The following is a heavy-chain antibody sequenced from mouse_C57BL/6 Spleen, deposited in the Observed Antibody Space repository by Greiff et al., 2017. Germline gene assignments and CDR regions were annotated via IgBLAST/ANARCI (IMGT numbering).Heavy chain of an antibody. CDR2: IYPRSGNT. CDR1: GYTFTSYG. Sequence: VQLQQSGAELARPGASVKLSCKASGYTFTSYGISWVKQRTGPGLEWIGEIYPRSGNTYYNEKFKGKATLTADKSSSTAYMELRSLTSEDSAVYFVSRSEWERYAMDYWGQGTSVTVSS. CDR3: SRSEWERYAMDY. J-gene: IGHJ4*01. V-gene: IGHV1-81*01. D-gene: IGHD1-3*01.